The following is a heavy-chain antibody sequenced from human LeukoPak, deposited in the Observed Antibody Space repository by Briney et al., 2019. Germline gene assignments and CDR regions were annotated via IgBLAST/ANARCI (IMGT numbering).Heavy chain of an antibody. CDR2: IYPGDSDT. V-gene: IGHV5-51*01. D-gene: IGHD5-24*01. CDR1: GYSFTSYW. J-gene: IGHJ4*02. CDR3: ARAKVDGYNFWFDY. Sequence: GESLKISCTGFGYSFTSYWISWVRQMPGKGLEWMGIIYPGDSDTRYSPSFQGQVTISADKSISTAYLQWSSLKASDTAMYYCARAKVDGYNFWFDYWGQGTLVTVSS.